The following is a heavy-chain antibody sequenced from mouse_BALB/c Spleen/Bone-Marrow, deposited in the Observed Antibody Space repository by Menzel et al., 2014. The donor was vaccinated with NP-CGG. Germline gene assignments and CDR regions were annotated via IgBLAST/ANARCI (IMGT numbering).Heavy chain of an antibody. V-gene: IGHV2-9*02. CDR3: ARRGRYAMED. CDR1: GFSLTSYG. CDR2: IWAGGST. D-gene: IGHD3-3*01. J-gene: IGHJ4*01. Sequence: VKLQESGPGLVAPSQSLSIPCTVSGFSLTSYGVHWVRQPPGKGLEWLGVIWAGGSTNYNSALMSRLSISKDNSKSQVFLKMNSLQTDDTAMYYCARRGRYAMEDWGQGTSGTVSS.